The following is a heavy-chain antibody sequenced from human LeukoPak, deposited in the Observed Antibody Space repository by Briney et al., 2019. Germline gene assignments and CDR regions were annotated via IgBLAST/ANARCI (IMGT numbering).Heavy chain of an antibody. D-gene: IGHD4-17*01. CDR1: GFTFSSYW. CDR3: ATYGDYGGFDY. CDR2: IKQDGSEK. V-gene: IGHV3-7*03. Sequence: GGSLRLSCAASGFTFSSYWMSWVRQAPGKGLERVANIKQDGSEKYYVDSVKGRFTTSRDNAKNSLYLQMNSPRAEDTAVYYCATYGDYGGFDYWGQGTLVTVSS. J-gene: IGHJ4*02.